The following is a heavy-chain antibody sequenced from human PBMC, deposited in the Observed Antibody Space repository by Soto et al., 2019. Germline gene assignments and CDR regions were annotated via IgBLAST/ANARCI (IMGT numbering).Heavy chain of an antibody. J-gene: IGHJ5*02. Sequence: PGGSLRLSCAASGFTFSSYGMHWVRQAPGEGLEWVAYVSSNRSAKHYADSVKGRFTISRDNAKNSLYLQMNSLSAEDTAVYYCAREYCSSTSCLNCFDPWGQGTLVTVS. D-gene: IGHD2-2*01. CDR1: GFTFSSYG. V-gene: IGHV3-48*01. CDR2: VSSNRSAK. CDR3: AREYCSSTSCLNCFDP.